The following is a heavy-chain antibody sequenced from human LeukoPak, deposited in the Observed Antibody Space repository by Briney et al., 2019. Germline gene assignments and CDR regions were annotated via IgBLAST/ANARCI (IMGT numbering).Heavy chain of an antibody. CDR2: IDGGGSGST. V-gene: IGHV3-23*01. Sequence: PGGSLRLSCVASGFSFRNYAIHWVRQAPGKGLGWVSCIDGGGSGSTFYAESVKGRLTVSRDKSKYTLYLQMNSLRDEDTAIYYCAKDFTPDGIWDIDYWGRGTLITVSS. J-gene: IGHJ4*02. CDR1: GFSFRNYA. D-gene: IGHD1-14*01. CDR3: AKDFTPDGIWDIDY.